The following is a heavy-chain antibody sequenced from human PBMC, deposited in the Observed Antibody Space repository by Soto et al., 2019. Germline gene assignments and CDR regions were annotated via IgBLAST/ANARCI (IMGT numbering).Heavy chain of an antibody. CDR3: AKAGNTRGDYQYGMDV. J-gene: IGHJ6*02. CDR2: ISYDGSNK. D-gene: IGHD3-16*01. Sequence: QVQLVESGGGVVQPGRSLRLSCAASGFTFSSYGMHWVRQAPGKGLEWVAVISYDGSNKYYADSVKGRFTISRDNSKNTLYLPMSSLRAEDTAVYYCAKAGNTRGDYQYGMDVWGQGTTVTVSS. CDR1: GFTFSSYG. V-gene: IGHV3-30*18.